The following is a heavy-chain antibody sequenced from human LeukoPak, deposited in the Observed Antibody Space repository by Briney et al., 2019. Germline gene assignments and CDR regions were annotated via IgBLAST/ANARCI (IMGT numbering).Heavy chain of an antibody. D-gene: IGHD3-10*01. CDR1: GFSLSTSEVG. CDR3: AHRRRGFGDSDY. J-gene: IGHJ4*02. CDR2: IYWNDDK. V-gene: IGHV2-5*01. Sequence: ESGPTLVKPTQTLTLTCTFSGFSLSTSEVGVGWIRQPPGKALEWLALIYWNDDKRYSPSLKSRLTITKDTSKNQVVLTMTNMDPVDTATYYCAHRRRGFGDSDYWGQGTLVTVSS.